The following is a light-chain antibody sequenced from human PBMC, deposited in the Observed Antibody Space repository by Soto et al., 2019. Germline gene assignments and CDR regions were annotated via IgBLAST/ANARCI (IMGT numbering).Light chain of an antibody. J-gene: IGKJ1*01. CDR1: QSVSSN. V-gene: IGKV3-15*01. CDR3: QQYNNWWT. Sequence: ELVMPQSPATLSGSTGERASLTCRASQSVSSNLAWYQQKPGRAPRLLIYGASTRATGIPARFSGSGSGTEFTLTISSLQSEDFAVYYCQQYNNWWTFGQGTKVDIK. CDR2: GAS.